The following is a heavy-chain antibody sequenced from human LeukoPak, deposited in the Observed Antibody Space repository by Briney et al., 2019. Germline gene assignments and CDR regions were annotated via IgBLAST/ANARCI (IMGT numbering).Heavy chain of an antibody. J-gene: IGHJ6*02. Sequence: SETLSLTCTVSGGSISSYYWSWIRQPPGKGLEWIGYIYYSGSTNYNPSLKSRVTISVDTSRNQFSLKLSSVTAADTAVYYCARIRSYYYGMDVWGQGTTVTVSS. CDR1: GGSISSYY. CDR2: IYYSGST. D-gene: IGHD3-10*01. CDR3: ARIRSYYYGMDV. V-gene: IGHV4-59*01.